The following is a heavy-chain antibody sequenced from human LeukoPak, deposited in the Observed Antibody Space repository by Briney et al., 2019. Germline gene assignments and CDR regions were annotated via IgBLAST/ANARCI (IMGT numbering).Heavy chain of an antibody. Sequence: SETLSLTCAVYGGSFSGYYWSWIRQPPGKGLEWIGEINHSGSTNYNPSLKSRVTISVDTSKNQFSLKLSSMTAADTAVYYCARGHYYYGMDVWGQGTTVTVSS. CDR1: GGSFSGYY. CDR2: INHSGST. V-gene: IGHV4-34*01. J-gene: IGHJ6*02. CDR3: ARGHYYYGMDV.